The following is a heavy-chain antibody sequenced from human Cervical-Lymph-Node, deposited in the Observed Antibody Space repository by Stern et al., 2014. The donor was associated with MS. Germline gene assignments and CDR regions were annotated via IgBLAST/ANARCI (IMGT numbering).Heavy chain of an antibody. V-gene: IGHV3-53*01. D-gene: IGHD3-22*01. CDR2: IYSGGST. Sequence: VQLVESGGGLIQPGGSLRLSCAVSGYSVSTNYMSWIRQAPGKGLEWVAVIYSGGSTYHADSVRGRFPISRDNARNTLSLQMDSLRAEDTAVYYCARDYYDSRGYSHWGQGTLVTVSS. CDR1: GYSVSTNY. CDR3: ARDYYDSRGYSH. J-gene: IGHJ4*02.